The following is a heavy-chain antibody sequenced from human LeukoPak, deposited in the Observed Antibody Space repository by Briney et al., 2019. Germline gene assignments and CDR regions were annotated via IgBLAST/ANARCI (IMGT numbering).Heavy chain of an antibody. D-gene: IGHD3-3*01. V-gene: IGHV3-7*01. J-gene: IGHJ4*02. CDR1: GFTFSSYW. Sequence: GGSLRLSCAASGFTFSSYWMSRVRQAPGKGLEWVANIKQDGSEKYYVDSVKGRFTISRDNAKNSLYLQMNSLRAEDTAVYYCARGPVLRFLEWLPTEYYFDYWGQGTLVTVSS. CDR3: ARGPVLRFLEWLPTEYYFDY. CDR2: IKQDGSEK.